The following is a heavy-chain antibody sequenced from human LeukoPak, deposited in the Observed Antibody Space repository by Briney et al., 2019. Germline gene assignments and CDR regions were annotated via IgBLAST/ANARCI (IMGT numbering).Heavy chain of an antibody. J-gene: IGHJ4*02. Sequence: SETLSLTCTVSGGSISSSNYYWGWIRQPPGKGLEWIGNIYYSGSTYYNPFLKSRVTISVDTSKNQFSLKLSSVTAADTAVYYCARHQTVLLWFGESGPIDYWGQGTLVTVSS. CDR1: GGSISSSNYY. D-gene: IGHD3-10*01. CDR3: ARHQTVLLWFGESGPIDY. CDR2: IYYSGST. V-gene: IGHV4-39*01.